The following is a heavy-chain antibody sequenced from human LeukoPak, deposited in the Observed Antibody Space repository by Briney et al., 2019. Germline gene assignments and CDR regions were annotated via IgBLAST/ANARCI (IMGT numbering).Heavy chain of an antibody. CDR3: AKDSDFMDYGDRGSLDY. CDR2: ISYDGSNK. CDR1: GFTFSSYG. Sequence: GGSLRLSCAASGFTFSSYGMHWVRQAPGKGLEWVAVISYDGSNKYYADSVKGRFTISRDNSKNTLYLQMNSLRAEDTAVYYCAKDSDFMDYGDRGSLDYWGQGTLVTVSS. J-gene: IGHJ4*02. D-gene: IGHD4-17*01. V-gene: IGHV3-30*18.